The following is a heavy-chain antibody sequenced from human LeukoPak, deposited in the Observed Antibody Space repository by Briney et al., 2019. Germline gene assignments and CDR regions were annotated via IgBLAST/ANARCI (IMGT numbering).Heavy chain of an antibody. CDR1: GYTFTSYD. V-gene: IGHV1-8*01. D-gene: IGHD3-10*01. CDR2: MNPNSGNT. CDR3: ARVSGRYGSGSRHFDY. J-gene: IGHJ4*02. Sequence: ASVKVSCKASGYTFTSYDINWVRQATGQGLEWMGWMNPNSGNTGYAQKFQGRVTMTRNTSISTAYTELSSLRSEDTAVYYCARVSGRYGSGSRHFDYWGQGTLVTVSS.